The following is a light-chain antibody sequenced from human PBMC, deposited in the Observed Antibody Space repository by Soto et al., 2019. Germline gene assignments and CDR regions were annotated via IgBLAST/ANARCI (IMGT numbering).Light chain of an antibody. CDR3: QQYGSSGT. Sequence: EIVLTQSXGTXXXXPXXXATXSXRASQSVSSSYLAWYQQKPGQAPRLLIYGASSRATGIPDRFSGSGSGTDFTLTISRLEPEDFAVYYCQQYGSSGTFGQGTKVDI. CDR1: QSVSSSY. CDR2: GAS. V-gene: IGKV3-20*01. J-gene: IGKJ1*01.